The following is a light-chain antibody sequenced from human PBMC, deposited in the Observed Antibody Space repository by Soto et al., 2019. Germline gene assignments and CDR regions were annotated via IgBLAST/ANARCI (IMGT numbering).Light chain of an antibody. CDR3: QQSHSTFT. CDR1: QSISSY. J-gene: IGKJ3*01. V-gene: IGKV1-39*01. Sequence: DIRMTQSPSSLSASVGDRVTITCRASQSISSYLNWYQQKPGKAPKLLIYAASSLQGGVPSRFSGSGSGTDFTLTISSLQPEDVASYYCQQSHSTFTFGPGTKVVIK. CDR2: AAS.